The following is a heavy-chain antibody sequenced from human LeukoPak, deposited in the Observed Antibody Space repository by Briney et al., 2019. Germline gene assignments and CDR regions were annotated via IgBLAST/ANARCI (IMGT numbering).Heavy chain of an antibody. CDR3: ARGGGYSSSWYRNWFDP. CDR1: GGSFSGYY. Sequence: SETLSLTCAVYGGSFSGYYWSWIRQPPGKGLEWIGEINHSGSTNYNPSLKSRVTISVDTSKNQFSLKLSSVTAADTAVYYCARGGGYSSSWYRNWFDPWGQGTLVTVSS. D-gene: IGHD6-13*01. CDR2: INHSGST. V-gene: IGHV4-34*01. J-gene: IGHJ5*02.